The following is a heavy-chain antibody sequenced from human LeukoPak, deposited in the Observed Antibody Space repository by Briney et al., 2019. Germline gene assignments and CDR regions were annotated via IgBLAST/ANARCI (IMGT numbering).Heavy chain of an antibody. CDR2: ISAYNGNT. V-gene: IGHV1-18*01. J-gene: IGHJ4*02. D-gene: IGHD3-3*01. Sequence: GASVKVSCKASGYTSTSYGISWVRQAPGQGLEWMGWISAYNGNTNYAQKLQGRVTMTTDTSTSTAYMELRSLRSDDTAVYYCARGPGYHYDFWSGYSVRPVLGYWGQGTLVTVSS. CDR1: GYTSTSYG. CDR3: ARGPGYHYDFWSGYSVRPVLGY.